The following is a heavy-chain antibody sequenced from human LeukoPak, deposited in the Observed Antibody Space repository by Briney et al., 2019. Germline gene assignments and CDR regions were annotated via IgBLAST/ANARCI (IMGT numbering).Heavy chain of an antibody. D-gene: IGHD3-10*01. CDR1: GYTFTSYG. CDR3: ASGDLWFGELSKFDY. V-gene: IGHV1-18*01. CDR2: ISAYNGNT. Sequence: WASVKVSCKASGYTFTSYGISWVRQAPGQGLEWMGWISAYNGNTNYAQKLQGRVTMTTDTSTSTACMELRSLRSDDTAVYYCASGDLWFGELSKFDYWGQGTLVTVSS. J-gene: IGHJ4*02.